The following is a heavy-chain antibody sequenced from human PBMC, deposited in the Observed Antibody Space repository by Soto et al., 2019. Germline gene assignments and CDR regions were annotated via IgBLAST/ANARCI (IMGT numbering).Heavy chain of an antibody. CDR3: ARGPFCGNDCYFDV. Sequence: PSETLSLTCPVAGGYIRGFYWSWVRQPAGKGLEWIGRIYSSGATKYNPSLRNRVTMSVDTSTDQYSLNLASMTAADTAVYFCARGPFCGNDCYFDVWGQGTQVTVSS. V-gene: IGHV4-4*07. CDR2: IYSSGAT. J-gene: IGHJ4*02. CDR1: GGYIRGFY. D-gene: IGHD2-21*02.